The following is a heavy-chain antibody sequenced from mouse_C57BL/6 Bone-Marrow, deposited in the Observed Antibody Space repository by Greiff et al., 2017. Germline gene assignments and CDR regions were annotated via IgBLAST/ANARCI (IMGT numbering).Heavy chain of an antibody. V-gene: IGHV1-55*01. D-gene: IGHD2-2*01. CDR1: GYTFTSYW. J-gene: IGHJ3*01. Sequence: QVQLQQPGAELVKPGASVKMSCKASGYTFTSYWITWVKQRPGQGLEWIGDIYPGSGSTNYNEKFKSKATLTVDTSSSTAYMQLSSLTSEDSAVYYCARVSFDCGFTGFAYWGQGTLVTVSA. CDR3: ARVSFDCGFTGFAY. CDR2: IYPGSGST.